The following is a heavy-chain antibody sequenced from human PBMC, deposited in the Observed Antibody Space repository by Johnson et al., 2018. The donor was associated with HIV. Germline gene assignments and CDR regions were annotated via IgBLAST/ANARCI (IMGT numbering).Heavy chain of an antibody. J-gene: IGHJ3*02. Sequence: KGLEWVAVISYDGTKKYSAGSVKGRFTISRDNSKNTLYLQMNRLRVEDTAVYYCAKVKGVGPDYAFDIWGQGTMVTVSS. CDR2: ISYDGTKK. CDR3: AKVKGVGPDYAFDI. V-gene: IGHV3-30*04. D-gene: IGHD2-21*02.